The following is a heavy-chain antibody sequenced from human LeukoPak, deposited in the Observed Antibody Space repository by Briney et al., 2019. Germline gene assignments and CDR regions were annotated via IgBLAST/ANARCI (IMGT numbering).Heavy chain of an antibody. CDR2: IRYDGSNK. D-gene: IGHD6-13*01. Sequence: GGSLRLSCAASGFTFSSYGMHWVRQAPGKGLEWVAFIRYDGSNKYYADSVKGRFTISRDNSKNTLYLQMNSLRAEDTAVYYCAKGGYSSSNIFDYWGQGTLVTVSS. J-gene: IGHJ4*02. V-gene: IGHV3-30*02. CDR1: GFTFSSYG. CDR3: AKGGYSSSNIFDY.